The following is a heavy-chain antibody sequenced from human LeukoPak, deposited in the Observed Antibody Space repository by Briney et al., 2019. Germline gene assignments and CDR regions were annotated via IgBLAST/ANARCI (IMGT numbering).Heavy chain of an antibody. D-gene: IGHD1-26*01. CDR2: IYPGDSDT. V-gene: IGHV5-51*01. CDR1: GYSFTSFW. J-gene: IGHJ3*02. Sequence: GESLKISCKGSGYSFTSFWIGWVRQMPGKGLEWMGIIYPGDSDTRYSPSFQGQVTFSADKSINTAYLQWSSLEASDTAMYYCARQVRSGTYRNLDAFDIWGQGTMVTVSS. CDR3: ARQVRSGTYRNLDAFDI.